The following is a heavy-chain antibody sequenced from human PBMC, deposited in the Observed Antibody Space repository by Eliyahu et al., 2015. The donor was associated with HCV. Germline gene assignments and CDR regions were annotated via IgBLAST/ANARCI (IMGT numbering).Heavy chain of an antibody. J-gene: IGHJ6*02. CDR1: GXTFTGSY. D-gene: IGHD3-10*01. CDR2: INPNSGGT. CDR3: ARDRPPTYGSGSYYYYGMDV. V-gene: IGHV1-2*04. Sequence: QVQLVQSGAEVKKPGASVKVSCKASGXTFTGSYMHWVRQAPGQGLEWMGWINPNSGGTNYAQKFQGWVTMTRDTSISTAYMELSRLRSDDTAVYYCARDRPPTYGSGSYYYYGMDVWGQGTTVTVSS.